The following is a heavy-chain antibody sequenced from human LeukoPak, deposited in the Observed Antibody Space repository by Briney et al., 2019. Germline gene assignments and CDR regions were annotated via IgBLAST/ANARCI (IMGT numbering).Heavy chain of an antibody. CDR2: IASDGSST. V-gene: IGHV3-74*01. D-gene: IGHD4-23*01. Sequence: GGSLRLSCAASGFTFSSYWMNWVRQAPGKGLVWVSRIASDGSSTTYADSVKGRFSISRDNAKNTLYLQMNSLRVEDTAVHYCARGRPHGNDYWGQGTLVTVSS. CDR3: ARGRPHGNDY. CDR1: GFTFSSYW. J-gene: IGHJ4*02.